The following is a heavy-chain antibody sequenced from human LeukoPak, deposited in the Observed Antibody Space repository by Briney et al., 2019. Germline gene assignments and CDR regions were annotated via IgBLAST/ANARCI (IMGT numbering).Heavy chain of an antibody. V-gene: IGHV1-2*02. D-gene: IGHD6-13*01. CDR3: ARVDAASLAVHY. CDR2: INPNSGGT. J-gene: IGHJ4*02. CDR1: GYTFTGYY. Sequence: ASLKVSCKASGYTFTGYYLNWARQAPGQGLEWMGRINPNSGGTNSGQKFQGRVTMTRDTSISTAYLELSSLTFDDTAVYYCARVDAASLAVHYWGQGTLVTVSS.